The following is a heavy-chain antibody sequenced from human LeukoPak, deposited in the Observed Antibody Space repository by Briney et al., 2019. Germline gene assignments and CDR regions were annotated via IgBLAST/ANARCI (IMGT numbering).Heavy chain of an antibody. CDR2: IYYSGST. D-gene: IGHD3-3*01. J-gene: IGHJ6*02. CDR3: ARQSPSGYYHYYGMDV. Sequence: SQTLSLTCTVSGGSISSGGYYWSWIRQHPGRGLEWIGYIYYSGSTYYNPSLKSRVTISVDTSKNQFSLKLSSVTAADTAVYYCARQSPSGYYHYYGMDVWGQGTTVTVSS. V-gene: IGHV4-31*03. CDR1: GGSISSGGYY.